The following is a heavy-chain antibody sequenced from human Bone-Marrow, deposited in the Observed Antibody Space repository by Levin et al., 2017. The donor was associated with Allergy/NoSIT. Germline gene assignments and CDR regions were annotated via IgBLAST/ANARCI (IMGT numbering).Heavy chain of an antibody. D-gene: IGHD5-24*01. Sequence: SQTLSLTCTVSGGSISSGGYHWSWIRQHAGKGLEWIGYIYYSGSTYYNPSLKSRAMISLDTSKNQFSMKVTSATAADAAVYYCAREDGSTFDSWGQGTLVTVSS. CDR3: AREDGSTFDS. V-gene: IGHV4-31*03. J-gene: IGHJ4*02. CDR2: IYYSGST. CDR1: GGSISSGGYH.